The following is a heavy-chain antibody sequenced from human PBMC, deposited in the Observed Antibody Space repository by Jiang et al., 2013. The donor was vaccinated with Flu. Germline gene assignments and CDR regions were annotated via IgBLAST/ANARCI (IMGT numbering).Heavy chain of an antibody. CDR1: GGSIRSYY. J-gene: IGHJ4*02. D-gene: IGHD5-18*01. CDR3: ARDPYSYGPIDY. V-gene: IGHV4-59*01. CDR2: IYYSGST. Sequence: LLKPSETLSLTCTVSGGSIRSYYWSWIRQPPGKGLEWIGYIYYSGSTTYNPSLKSRVTLSVDTSKNQFSLMLTSVTPADTAVYYCARDPYSYGPIDYWGQGNPGHRLL.